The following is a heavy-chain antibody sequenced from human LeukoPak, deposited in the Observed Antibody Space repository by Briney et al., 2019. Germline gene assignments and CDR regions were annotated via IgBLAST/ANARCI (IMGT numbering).Heavy chain of an antibody. Sequence: ASVKVSCKASGYIFTSYGISWVRQAPGQGLEWMGWISAYNGNTNYAQKLQGRVTMTTDTSTSTAYMELRSLRSDDTAVYYCARDSFHSSSWYVRGDYWGQGTLVTVSS. V-gene: IGHV1-18*01. J-gene: IGHJ4*02. CDR2: ISAYNGNT. D-gene: IGHD6-13*01. CDR3: ARDSFHSSSWYVRGDY. CDR1: GYIFTSYG.